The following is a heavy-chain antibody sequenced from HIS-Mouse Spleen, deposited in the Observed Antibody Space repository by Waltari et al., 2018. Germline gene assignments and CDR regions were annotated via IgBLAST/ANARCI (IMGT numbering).Heavy chain of an antibody. CDR3: ARDGYSGYGHDAFDI. CDR1: GRSSSSTLYY. D-gene: IGHD5-12*01. Sequence: QLQLQESGPGLVKPSEALSPTCTASGRSSSSTLYYWGWLRQPPGKGLEWIGSIYYSGSTYYNPSLKSRVTISVDTSKNQFSLKLSSVTAADTAVYYCARDGYSGYGHDAFDIWGQGTMVTVSS. V-gene: IGHV4-39*07. J-gene: IGHJ3*02. CDR2: IYYSGST.